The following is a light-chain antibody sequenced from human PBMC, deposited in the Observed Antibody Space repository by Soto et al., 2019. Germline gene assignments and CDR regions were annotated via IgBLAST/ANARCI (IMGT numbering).Light chain of an antibody. J-gene: IGKJ2*01. CDR2: GAS. Sequence: EIVLTQSPGTLSLSPGERATLSCRASQSVSSSYLAWYQQKPGQAPRLLIYGASSRASGIPDKFSGSGSGTDFTLTISRLEPEDFAVYYCQQWGSSPLMYTFGQATKLEIK. V-gene: IGKV3-20*01. CDR1: QSVSSSY. CDR3: QQWGSSPLMYT.